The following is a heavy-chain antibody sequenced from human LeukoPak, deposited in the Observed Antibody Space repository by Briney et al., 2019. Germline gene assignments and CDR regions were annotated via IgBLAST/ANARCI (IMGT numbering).Heavy chain of an antibody. Sequence: SVKVSCKASGGTFSSYAITWVRQAPGQGLEWMGRIIPIFGTANYAQKFQGGVTITTDESTSTAYMELSTLRSDDTAVYYCARERPPGDSSNWFLEGYFDIWGQGTLVTVSS. CDR2: IIPIFGTA. J-gene: IGHJ4*02. D-gene: IGHD6-13*01. CDR1: GGTFSSYA. V-gene: IGHV1-69*05. CDR3: ARERPPGDSSNWFLEGYFDI.